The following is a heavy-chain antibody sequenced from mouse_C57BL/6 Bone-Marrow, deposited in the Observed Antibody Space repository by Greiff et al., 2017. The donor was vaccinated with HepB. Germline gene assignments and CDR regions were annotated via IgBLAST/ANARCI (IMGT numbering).Heavy chain of an antibody. CDR2: IDPANGNT. CDR1: GFNFKNTY. CDR3: ARGLRPYYYAMDY. V-gene: IGHV14-3*01. J-gene: IGHJ4*01. D-gene: IGHD1-2*01. Sequence: EVQRVESVAELVRPGASVKLSCTASGFNFKNTYMHWVKQRPEQGLEWIGRIDPANGNTKYAPKFQGKATITADTSSNTAYLQLSSLTSEDTAIYYCARGLRPYYYAMDYWGQGATVTVAS.